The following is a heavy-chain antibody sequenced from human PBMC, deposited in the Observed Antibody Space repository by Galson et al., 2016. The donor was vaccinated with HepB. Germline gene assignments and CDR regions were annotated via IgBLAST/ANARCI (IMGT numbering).Heavy chain of an antibody. CDR2: INPRGGST. D-gene: IGHD1-1*01. V-gene: IGHV1-46*01. CDR1: GYTFTSDY. J-gene: IGHJ5*02. Sequence: SVKVSCKASGYTFTSDYMHWVRQAPGQGLEWMGIINPRGGSTNYAQQFQGRVTMTRDTSTSTVYMELSSLRSEDTAIYYCARWKAEGESNWLDPWGQGTLVTVSS. CDR3: ARWKAEGESNWLDP.